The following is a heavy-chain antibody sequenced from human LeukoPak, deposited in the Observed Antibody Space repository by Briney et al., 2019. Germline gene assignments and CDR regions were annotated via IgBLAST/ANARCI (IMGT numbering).Heavy chain of an antibody. Sequence: NPSETLSLTCTVSGGSIRSGAYSWSWIRQPPGKGLEWIGCIYYSGSTYYNPSLKTRVSISLDTSKNQISLKLSSVTAADTAVYYCAREYYYDSSGFASSYFDYWGQGTLVTVSS. CDR3: AREYYYDSSGFASSYFDY. J-gene: IGHJ4*02. D-gene: IGHD3-22*01. V-gene: IGHV4-30-4*07. CDR1: GGSIRSGAYS. CDR2: IYYSGST.